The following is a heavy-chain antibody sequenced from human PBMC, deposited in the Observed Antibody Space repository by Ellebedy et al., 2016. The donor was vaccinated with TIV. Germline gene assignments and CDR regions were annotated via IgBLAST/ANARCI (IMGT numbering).Heavy chain of an antibody. CDR1: GGSISRSSSY. J-gene: IGHJ5*02. V-gene: IGHV4-39*01. D-gene: IGHD3-10*01. Sequence: SETLSLTCTVSGGSISRSSSYWGWIRQPPGTGPEWIGSIYYSGSTDYNPSLKSRVTISADTSKNQFSLRLSSVTAADTAVYYCARWFGELLYVRWFDPWGQGTLVTVSS. CDR2: IYYSGST. CDR3: ARWFGELLYVRWFDP.